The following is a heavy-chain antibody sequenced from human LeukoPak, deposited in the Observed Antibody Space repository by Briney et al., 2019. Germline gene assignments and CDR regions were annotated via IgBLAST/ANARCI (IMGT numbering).Heavy chain of an antibody. CDR2: IYHSGST. V-gene: IGHV4-38-2*02. D-gene: IGHD3-9*01. CDR3: ARGGVDWTFDH. Sequence: PSETLSLTCTVSGYSISSGYYWGWIRQPPGKGLEWIGSIYHSGSTYYNPSLKSRVTISVDTSKNQFSLKLSSVTAADTAVYYCARGGVDWTFDHWGQGTLVTISS. J-gene: IGHJ4*02. CDR1: GYSISSGYY.